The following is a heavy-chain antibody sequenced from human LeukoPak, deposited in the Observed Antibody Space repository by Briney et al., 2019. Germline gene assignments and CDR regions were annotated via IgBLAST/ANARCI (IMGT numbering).Heavy chain of an antibody. J-gene: IGHJ6*03. Sequence: ASVKVSCKASGYTFTGYCMHWVRQAPGQGLEWMGWINPNSGGTNYAQKFQGRVTMTRDTSISTAYMELSRLRSDDTAVYYCARDGDWGSWYLHYYYYYMDVWGKGTTVTISS. D-gene: IGHD6-13*01. V-gene: IGHV1-2*02. CDR3: ARDGDWGSWYLHYYYYYMDV. CDR2: INPNSGGT. CDR1: GYTFTGYC.